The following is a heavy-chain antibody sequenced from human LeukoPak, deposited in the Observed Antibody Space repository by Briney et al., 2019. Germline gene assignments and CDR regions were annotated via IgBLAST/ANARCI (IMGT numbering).Heavy chain of an antibody. CDR1: GFTFSNYV. CDR3: AKDSWRDQLPFIFDH. Sequence: PGGSLRLSCAVSGFTFSNYVMSWVRQAPGKGLEWVSGISGGGGRTFHADSVKGRFTITRDNSKNTLYLQMESLRAEDSAVYYCAKDSWRDQLPFIFDHWGQGTLVTVSS. CDR2: ISGGGGRT. J-gene: IGHJ4*02. V-gene: IGHV3-23*01. D-gene: IGHD2-2*01.